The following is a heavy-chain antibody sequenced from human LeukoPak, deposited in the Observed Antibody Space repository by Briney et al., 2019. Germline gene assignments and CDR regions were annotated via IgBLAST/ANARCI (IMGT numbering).Heavy chain of an antibody. D-gene: IGHD3-22*01. V-gene: IGHV1-2*02. J-gene: IGHJ5*01. CDR3: ARALCSSGNGFDS. CDR2: INPNSGGT. CDR1: GYTFTCYY. Sequence: ASVKVSCKASGYTFTCYYMHWVRQARGQGLEWMGWINPNSGGTNYAQKFHGRVTMTRDTSISTAYMELSRLRSDDTAVYYSARALCSSGNGFDSWGPGTLVTVSP.